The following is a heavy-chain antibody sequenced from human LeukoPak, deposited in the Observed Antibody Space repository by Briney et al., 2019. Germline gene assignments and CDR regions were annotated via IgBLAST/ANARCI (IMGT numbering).Heavy chain of an antibody. J-gene: IGHJ4*02. CDR2: IYYSGST. V-gene: IGHV4-59*01. CDR1: GGSISSYY. Sequence: PSETLSLTCTVSGGSISSYYWSWLRQPPGKGLEWIGYIYYSGSTNYNPSLKSRVTISVDTSKNQFSLKLSSVTAADTAVYYCARLYGDYVFDYWGQGTLVTVSS. CDR3: ARLYGDYVFDY. D-gene: IGHD4-17*01.